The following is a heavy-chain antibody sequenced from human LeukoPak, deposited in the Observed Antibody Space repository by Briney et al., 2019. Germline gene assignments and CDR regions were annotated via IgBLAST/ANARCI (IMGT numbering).Heavy chain of an antibody. CDR2: VYYSGRT. J-gene: IGHJ4*02. D-gene: IGHD4-23*01. Sequence: SETLSLTCTVSGGSTTGYYWTWIRQPPGKGLEWIGYVYYSGRTSYNASLKSRVTISVDTSKSQFSLKLTSVTAADTAVYYCATLTTVVTAYYFDYWGQGTLVTVSS. CDR1: GGSTTGYY. V-gene: IGHV4-59*08. CDR3: ATLTTVVTAYYFDY.